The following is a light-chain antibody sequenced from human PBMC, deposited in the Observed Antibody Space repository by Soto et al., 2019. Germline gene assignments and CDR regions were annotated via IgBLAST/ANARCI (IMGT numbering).Light chain of an antibody. CDR2: AAS. CDR3: QQSSGIPYT. Sequence: DIQMTQSPASLSASVGDRVTVTCRASQNIGTYLHWYQQQPGKAPKLLIYAASTLQSGVPSRFSGRGSGTDFTLTISSLQPEDFATYYCQQSSGIPYTFGQGTKAELK. V-gene: IGKV1-39*01. CDR1: QNIGTY. J-gene: IGKJ2*01.